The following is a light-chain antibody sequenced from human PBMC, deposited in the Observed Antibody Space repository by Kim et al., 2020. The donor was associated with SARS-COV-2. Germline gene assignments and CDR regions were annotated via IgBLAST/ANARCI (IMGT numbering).Light chain of an antibody. J-gene: IGKJ4*01. CDR1: QSVSSSY. CDR2: GTS. CDR3: QQHGSSPLT. Sequence: EIVLTQSPGTLSLSAGERATLSCRASQSVSSSYLAWYQQKPGQPPRLLISGTSNRAAGIPDRFSGSGSGTDFTLTISSLEPEDFAVYYCQQHGSSPLTFGGGTKVDSK. V-gene: IGKV3-20*01.